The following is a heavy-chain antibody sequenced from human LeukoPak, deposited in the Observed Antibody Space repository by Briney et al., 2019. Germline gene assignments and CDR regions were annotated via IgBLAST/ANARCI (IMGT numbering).Heavy chain of an antibody. CDR1: GGSISSSSYY. D-gene: IGHD3-10*01. V-gene: IGHV4-39*01. CDR3: ARHYYGSGSYYGPLYFDY. CDR2: IYYSGST. J-gene: IGHJ4*02. Sequence: SEALSLTCTVSGGSISSSSYYWGWIRQPPGKGLEWIGSIYYSGSTYYNPSLKSRVTISVDTSKNQFPLKLSSETAADTAVYYCARHYYGSGSYYGPLYFDYWGQGTLVTVSS.